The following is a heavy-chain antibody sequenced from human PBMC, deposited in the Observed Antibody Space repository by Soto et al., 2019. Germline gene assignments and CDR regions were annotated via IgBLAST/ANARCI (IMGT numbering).Heavy chain of an antibody. CDR3: ARGAATKIVVVMDDALEI. CDR1: GATLDTFINYG. CDR2: IIPVFGTA. J-gene: IGHJ3*02. Sequence: QVQLVQSGAEVKKPGSSVKVSCEASGATLDTFINYGITWVRRAPGQGLGWMGGIIPVFGTAHYAQKFQGRLNIRADESTRTAYMELSSLRSEDTAVYYCARGAATKIVVVMDDALEIWGQGTMFTVSS. D-gene: IGHD3-22*01. V-gene: IGHV1-69*12.